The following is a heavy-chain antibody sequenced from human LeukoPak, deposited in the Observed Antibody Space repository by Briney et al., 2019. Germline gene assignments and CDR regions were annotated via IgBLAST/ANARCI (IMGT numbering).Heavy chain of an antibody. D-gene: IGHD3-10*01. V-gene: IGHV1-2*02. CDR3: AREGNYDY. J-gene: IGHJ4*02. Sequence: ASVRVSCEASGYTFTDYYMVWVRQAPGQGLEWMGWINPNSGDTNYAQTFQGRVTMTRDTSISTAFRELRSLRSDDAAVYSCAREGNYDYCGQGTLVTVSS. CDR2: INPNSGDT. CDR1: GYTFTDYY.